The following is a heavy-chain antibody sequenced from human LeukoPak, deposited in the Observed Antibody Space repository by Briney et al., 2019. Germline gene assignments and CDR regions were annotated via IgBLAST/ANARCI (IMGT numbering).Heavy chain of an antibody. J-gene: IGHJ5*02. Sequence: SVKVSCRASGGTFSSYAISWVRQAPGQGLEWMGGIIPIFGTANYAQKFQGRVTITADESTSTAYMELSSLRSEDTAVYYCARDETGTYNWFDPWGQGTLVTVSS. V-gene: IGHV1-69*13. CDR3: ARDETGTYNWFDP. D-gene: IGHD1-1*01. CDR2: IIPIFGTA. CDR1: GGTFSSYA.